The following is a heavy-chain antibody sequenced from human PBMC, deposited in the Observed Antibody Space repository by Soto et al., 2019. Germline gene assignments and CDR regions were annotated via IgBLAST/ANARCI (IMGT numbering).Heavy chain of an antibody. Sequence: EVQLVESGGGLVQPGGSLRLSCAASGFTVSSNYMSWVRQAPGKGLEWVSVIYSGGSTYYADSVKGRFTISRDNSKNTLYLQMNSLRAEDTAVYYCARDKGGYYYVYYGMDVWGQGTTVTVSS. CDR3: ARDKGGYYYVYYGMDV. D-gene: IGHD2-15*01. V-gene: IGHV3-66*01. J-gene: IGHJ6*02. CDR2: IYSGGST. CDR1: GFTVSSNY.